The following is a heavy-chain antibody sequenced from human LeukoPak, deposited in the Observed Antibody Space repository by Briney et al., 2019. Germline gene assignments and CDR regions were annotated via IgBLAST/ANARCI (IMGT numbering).Heavy chain of an antibody. J-gene: IGHJ2*01. Sequence: SETLSLTYTVSGGSISSYYWSWIRQPPGKGLEWIGYIYYSGSTNYNPSLKSRVTISVDTSKNQFSLKLSSVTAADTAVYYCARVGYYDSSGYHYWYFDLWGRGTLVTVSS. D-gene: IGHD3-22*01. CDR1: GGSISSYY. CDR2: IYYSGST. V-gene: IGHV4-59*01. CDR3: ARVGYYDSSGYHYWYFDL.